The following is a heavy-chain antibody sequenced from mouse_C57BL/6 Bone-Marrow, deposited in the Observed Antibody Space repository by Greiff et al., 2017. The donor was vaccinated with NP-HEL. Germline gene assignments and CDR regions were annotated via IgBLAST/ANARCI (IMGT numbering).Heavy chain of an antibody. D-gene: IGHD1-1*01. CDR3: ARDYGSEAWFAY. CDR2: IHPNSGST. CDR1: GYTFTSYW. J-gene: IGHJ3*01. V-gene: IGHV1-64*01. Sequence: QVQLQQPGAELVKPGASVKLSCKASGYTFTSYWMHWVKQRPGQGLAWIGMIHPNSGSTNYNEKFKSKATLTVDKSSSTAYMQLSSLTSEDSAVYYCARDYGSEAWFAYWGQGTLVTVSA.